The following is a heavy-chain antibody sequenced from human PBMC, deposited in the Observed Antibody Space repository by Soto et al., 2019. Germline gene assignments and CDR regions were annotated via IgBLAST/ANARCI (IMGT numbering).Heavy chain of an antibody. CDR3: ARAVGGRGLNAAFDV. CDR1: GYTFIDHY. CDR2: ITSNSGAT. Sequence: ASVKVSCKTSGYTFIDHYIHWVRQAPGQGLEWMGWITSNSGATKYAQKFQGRVTMTRDTSINTAYVDVTGLTFDDTAVYFCARAVGGRGLNAAFDVWGQGTLVTVSS. J-gene: IGHJ3*01. D-gene: IGHD3-16*01. V-gene: IGHV1-2*02.